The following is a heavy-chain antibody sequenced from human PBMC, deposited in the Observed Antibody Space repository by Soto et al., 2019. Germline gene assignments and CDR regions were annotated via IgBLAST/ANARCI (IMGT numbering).Heavy chain of an antibody. D-gene: IGHD3-10*01. CDR1: GFTFSSYW. V-gene: IGHV3-74*01. CDR2: LYTDGTRT. Sequence: EVQLVESGGGLVQPGGSLRLSCAASGFTFSSYWMHWVRQAPGKGLVWVSRLYTDGTRTRYADSVKDRFTISRDNAKNTLDLQMNSLRAEDTAVYYCARGAGGYYYMDVWGKGTTVTVSS. CDR3: ARGAGGYYYMDV. J-gene: IGHJ6*03.